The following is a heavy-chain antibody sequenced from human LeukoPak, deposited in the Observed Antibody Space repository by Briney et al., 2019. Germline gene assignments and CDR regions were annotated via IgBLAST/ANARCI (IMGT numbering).Heavy chain of an antibody. CDR2: IYPGDSDT. Sequence: GESLKISFKASGSRFPDYWVAWVRQPPGKGLEWMGIIYPGDSDTRYSPSFQGQVTISADKSISTAYLQWSGLKASDTAMYYCARKLSGYSYAAIDYWGQGTLVTVSS. CDR1: GSRFPDYW. CDR3: ARKLSGYSYAAIDY. J-gene: IGHJ4*02. D-gene: IGHD5-18*01. V-gene: IGHV5-51*01.